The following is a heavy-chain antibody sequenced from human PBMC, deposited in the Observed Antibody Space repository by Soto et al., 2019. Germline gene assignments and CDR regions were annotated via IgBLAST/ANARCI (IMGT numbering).Heavy chain of an antibody. J-gene: IGHJ6*03. D-gene: IGHD3-3*01. V-gene: IGHV4-34*01. CDR3: ARKGFGVVYKGSTRDYYYMDV. Sequence: PSETLSLTCAVFGGSFSGYYWSWIRQPPGKGLEWIGEINHSGSTNYNPSPKSRVTMSVDTSKNQFSLKLSSVTAADTAVYYCARKGFGVVYKGSTRDYYYMDVWGKGTTVTVSS. CDR2: INHSGST. CDR1: GGSFSGYY.